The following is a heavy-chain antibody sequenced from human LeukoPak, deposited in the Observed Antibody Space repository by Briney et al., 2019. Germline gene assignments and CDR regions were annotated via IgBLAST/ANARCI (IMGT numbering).Heavy chain of an antibody. D-gene: IGHD5-12*01. CDR2: INHSGST. CDR1: GGSFSGYY. J-gene: IGHJ4*02. V-gene: IGHV4-34*01. CDR3: ARGKNIVATIRRPFDY. Sequence: PSETLSLTCVVYGGSFSGYYWSWIRQPPGKGLEWIGEINHSGSTNYNPSLKSRVTISVDTSKNRFSLKLSSVTAADTAVYYCARGKNIVATIRRPFDYWGQGTLVTVSS.